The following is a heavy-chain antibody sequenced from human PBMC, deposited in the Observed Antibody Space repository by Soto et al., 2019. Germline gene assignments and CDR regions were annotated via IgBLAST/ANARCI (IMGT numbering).Heavy chain of an antibody. J-gene: IGHJ3*02. D-gene: IGHD2-15*01. V-gene: IGHV3-48*02. CDR2: ISSSSSTI. CDR1: GFTFSSYS. Sequence: GGSLRLSCAASGFTFSSYSMNWVRQAPGKGLEWVSYISSSSSTIYYADSVKGRFTISRDNAKNSLYLQMNSLRDEDTAVYYCARGWKYCSGGSCYSNRAFDIWGQGTMVTVSS. CDR3: ARGWKYCSGGSCYSNRAFDI.